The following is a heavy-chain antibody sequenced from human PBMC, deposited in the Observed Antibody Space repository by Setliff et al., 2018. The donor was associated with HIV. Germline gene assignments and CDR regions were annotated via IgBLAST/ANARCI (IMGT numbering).Heavy chain of an antibody. J-gene: IGHJ3*02. Sequence: PGGSLRLSCAASGFTFSNSGMHWVRQAPGKGLEWVAAIWSDGRTYYADSVKGRFTISRDNSKNMLYLQMNSLRAEDTALYYCARDHKYYDSSDWVVGFDIWGQGTMVTVSS. CDR1: GFTFSNSG. D-gene: IGHD3-22*01. CDR2: IWSDGRT. CDR3: ARDHKYYDSSDWVVGFDI. V-gene: IGHV3-33*01.